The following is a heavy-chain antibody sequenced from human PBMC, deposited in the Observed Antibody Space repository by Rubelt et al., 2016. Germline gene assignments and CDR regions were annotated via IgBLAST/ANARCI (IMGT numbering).Heavy chain of an antibody. J-gene: IGHJ3*02. CDR1: GGSITSGDYY. V-gene: IGHV4-39*07. CDR3: AFSGSYSISAFDI. Sequence: QLLLQESGPGLVKPSETLSLTCTVSGGSITSGDYYWAWIRQPPGKGLEWIGEINHCGSPNYNPSLKGRVTISVDTSKNQFSRRLRSVTAADTAVYYCAFSGSYSISAFDIWGQGTMVTVSS. D-gene: IGHD1-26*01. CDR2: INHCGSP.